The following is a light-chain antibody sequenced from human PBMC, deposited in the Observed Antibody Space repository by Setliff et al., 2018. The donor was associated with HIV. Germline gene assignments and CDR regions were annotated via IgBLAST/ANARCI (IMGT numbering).Light chain of an antibody. CDR3: SSYTSSYTFV. Sequence: QSVLTQPASVSGSPGQSITISCTGTSSDVGAYNYVSWYQQHPGKAPKLMIYDVSNRPSGASNRFSGSKSGNTASLTIPGLQAEDEADYYCSSYTSSYTFVFGTGTKVTVL. J-gene: IGLJ1*01. V-gene: IGLV2-14*03. CDR2: DVS. CDR1: SSDVGAYNY.